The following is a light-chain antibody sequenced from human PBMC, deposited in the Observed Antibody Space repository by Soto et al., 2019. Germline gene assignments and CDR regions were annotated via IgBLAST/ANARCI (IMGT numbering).Light chain of an antibody. CDR1: QSLNSFY. CDR3: QQYDISPRT. Sequence: EIVLTQSPGTLSLSPGERATLSCRASQSLNSFYLAWYQQKPGQAPRLFIYGSSNRATGIPDRFSGSGSGTDFTLTISRLDPEDFAVYYRQQYDISPRTFGQGTKVEVK. V-gene: IGKV3-20*01. CDR2: GSS. J-gene: IGKJ1*01.